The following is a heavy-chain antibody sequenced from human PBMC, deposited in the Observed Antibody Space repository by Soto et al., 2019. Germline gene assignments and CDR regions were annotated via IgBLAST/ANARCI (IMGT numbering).Heavy chain of an antibody. Sequence: EVQLVESGGGLVQPGGSLRLSCAASGFSFSSHSMNWVRQAPGKGLEWVSYISSSSSTIYYADSVKGRFTISRDNAKNSLYLQMNSLRVEDTAVYYCARDTIISAWGQGTLVTGSS. CDR2: ISSSSSTI. D-gene: IGHD3-10*01. CDR1: GFSFSSHS. J-gene: IGHJ4*02. CDR3: ARDTIISA. V-gene: IGHV3-48*01.